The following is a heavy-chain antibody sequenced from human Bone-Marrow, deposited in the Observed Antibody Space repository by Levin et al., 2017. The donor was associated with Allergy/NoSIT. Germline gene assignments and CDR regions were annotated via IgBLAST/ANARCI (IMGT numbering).Heavy chain of an antibody. CDR1: GFTFSDYY. CDR2: ISNSGSAL. D-gene: IGHD4-11*01. J-gene: IGHJ4*02. Sequence: GGSLRLSCAASGFTFSDYYMSWIRQAPGKGLEWVSYISNSGSALYYADSVKGRFTISRDNARNSLFLQMNSLRVEDTAVYYCARDPDTSSKIDYWGQGTLVTVSS. CDR3: ARDPDTSSKIDY. V-gene: IGHV3-11*01.